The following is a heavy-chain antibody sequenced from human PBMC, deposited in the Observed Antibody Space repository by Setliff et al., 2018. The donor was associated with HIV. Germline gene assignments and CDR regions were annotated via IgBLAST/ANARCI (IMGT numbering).Heavy chain of an antibody. CDR1: GYSLSSDYY. CDR2: TYHSGST. V-gene: IGHV4-38-2*01. J-gene: IGHJ3*02. D-gene: IGHD5-12*01. Sequence: SETLSLTCAVSGYSLSSDYYWGWIRQPPGKGLEWIASTYHSGSTYYNPSLKSRVIISVDTSKNQFSLKLTSVTAADTAVYYCARAEMATIVAFDIWGQGTMVTVSS. CDR3: ARAEMATIVAFDI.